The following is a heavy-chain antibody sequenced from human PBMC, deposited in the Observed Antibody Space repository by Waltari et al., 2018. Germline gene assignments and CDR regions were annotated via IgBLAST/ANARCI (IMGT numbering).Heavy chain of an antibody. CDR2: ISPIFGAD. V-gene: IGHV1-69*01. J-gene: IGHJ5*02. D-gene: IGHD1-7*01. CDR1: GGTFSSYA. Sequence: QVQLVQSGAEVKKPGSSVKVSCKASGGTFSSYAISWVRQAPGQGLEWMGGISPIFGADNDEQKFQGRVTITADESTSTAYMELSSLRSEDTAVYYCARDINWNYHPNWFDPWGQGTLVTVSS. CDR3: ARDINWNYHPNWFDP.